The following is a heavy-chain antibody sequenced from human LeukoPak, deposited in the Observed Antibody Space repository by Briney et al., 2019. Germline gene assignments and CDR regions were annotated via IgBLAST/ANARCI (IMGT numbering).Heavy chain of an antibody. CDR3: ARKDCSSSSCSASNYYSYYMDV. CDR2: ISSSGYI. Sequence: PGGSLRLSCAASGFTFGSYSMNWVRQAPGKGLEWVSSISSSGYIYYADSVKGRFTISRDNAKNSLYLQLNSLRAEDTAVYYCARKDCSSSSCSASNYYSYYMDVWGKGTTVTVSS. CDR1: GFTFGSYS. V-gene: IGHV3-21*01. J-gene: IGHJ6*03. D-gene: IGHD2-2*01.